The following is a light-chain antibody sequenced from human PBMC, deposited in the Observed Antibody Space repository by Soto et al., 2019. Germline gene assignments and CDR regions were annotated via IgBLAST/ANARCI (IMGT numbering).Light chain of an antibody. CDR2: KAS. CDR1: QSISNW. J-gene: IGKJ2*01. V-gene: IGKV1-5*03. CDR3: QQYNNS. Sequence: DTQMTQSPSTLSASVGDRVTITCRASQSISNWLAWYQQKPGKAPKLLIYKASSLESGVPLRFSGSRSGTEFTLTISSLQPDDFATYYCQQYNNSFGQGTKVDIK.